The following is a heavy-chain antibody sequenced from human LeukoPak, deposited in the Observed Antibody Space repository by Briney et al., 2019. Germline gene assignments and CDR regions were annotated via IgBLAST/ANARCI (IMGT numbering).Heavy chain of an antibody. CDR2: ISASGSTI. V-gene: IGHV3-48*03. Sequence: PGGSLKLSCAASGFTFSSFEMNWVRQAPGKGLEWVSYISASGSTIYYTDSVEGRFTISRDNAGSSLFLEMNSLRAEDTAVYYCAREQPTSKSRDPIDYWGQGTLVTVSS. D-gene: IGHD2/OR15-2a*01. CDR1: GFTFSSFE. J-gene: IGHJ4*02. CDR3: AREQPTSKSRDPIDY.